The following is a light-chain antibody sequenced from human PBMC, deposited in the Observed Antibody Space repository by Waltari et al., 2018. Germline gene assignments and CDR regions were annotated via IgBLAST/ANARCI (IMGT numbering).Light chain of an antibody. Sequence: DIQMTQSPSAMSASVGDRVTITCRASQGISTYLAWFQQKPGKVPQRLIFGASTLQGGVPSRFIGSGSGTEFTLTITSLQPEDVATYYCLQHDSYPLMFGQGTKVEIK. J-gene: IGKJ1*01. CDR2: GAS. CDR3: LQHDSYPLM. CDR1: QGISTY. V-gene: IGKV1-17*03.